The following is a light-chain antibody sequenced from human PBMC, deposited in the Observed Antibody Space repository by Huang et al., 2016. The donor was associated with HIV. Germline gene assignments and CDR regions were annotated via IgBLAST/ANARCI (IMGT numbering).Light chain of an antibody. V-gene: IGKV1D-13*01. CDR1: RGISSG. CDR3: QQFNNYLT. CDR2: DAS. Sequence: AIQLTQSPSSLSASVGDRVTITCRASRGISSGLAWYQQKPGKAPKLLIFDASSLERGVTSRFSGSGSGTDFTLTISSLQPEDFATYYCQQFNNYLTFGQGTRLEIQ. J-gene: IGKJ5*01.